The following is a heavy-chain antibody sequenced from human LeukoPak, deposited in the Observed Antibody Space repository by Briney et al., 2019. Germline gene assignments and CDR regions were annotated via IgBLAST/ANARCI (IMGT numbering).Heavy chain of an antibody. Sequence: GGSLRLSCAASGFTFDDYGMSWVRQAPGEGLVWVSRINSEGSSTSYADSVKGRFTISRDNAKNTLYLQMNSLRAEDTAVYYCASLAATNYWGQGTLVTVSS. CDR2: INSEGSST. CDR1: GFTFDDYG. J-gene: IGHJ4*02. D-gene: IGHD2-15*01. CDR3: ASLAATNY. V-gene: IGHV3-74*01.